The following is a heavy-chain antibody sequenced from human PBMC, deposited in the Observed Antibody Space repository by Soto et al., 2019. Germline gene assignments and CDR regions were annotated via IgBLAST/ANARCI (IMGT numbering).Heavy chain of an antibody. CDR3: ARGPVDTAYFDY. V-gene: IGHV4-34*01. J-gene: IGHJ4*02. CDR1: GGSFSGYY. CDR2: INHSGST. D-gene: IGHD5-18*01. Sequence: QVQLQQWGAGLLKPSETLSLTCAVYGGSFSGYYWSWIRQPPGKGLEWIGEINHSGSTNYNPSLKSRVTISLDTSKNQFSLKLSSVTAADTAVYYCARGPVDTAYFDYWGQGTLVTVSS.